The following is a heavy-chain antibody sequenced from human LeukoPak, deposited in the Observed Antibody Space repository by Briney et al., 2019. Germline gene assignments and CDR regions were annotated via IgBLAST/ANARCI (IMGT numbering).Heavy chain of an antibody. Sequence: PGGSLRLSCAASGFTFSSYAMSWVRQAPGKGLEWVSAISGSGDGTYYADSVKGRFTISRDNSKNTLYLQMSGLRAEDTAVYYCAKEPSYCTNGVCYSRVFDRWGQGTLVTLSS. CDR2: ISGSGDGT. J-gene: IGHJ5*02. CDR3: AKEPSYCTNGVCYSRVFDR. D-gene: IGHD2-8*01. CDR1: GFTFSSYA. V-gene: IGHV3-23*01.